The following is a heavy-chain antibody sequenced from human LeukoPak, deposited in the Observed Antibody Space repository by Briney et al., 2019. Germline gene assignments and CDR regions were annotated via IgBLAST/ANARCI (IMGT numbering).Heavy chain of an antibody. V-gene: IGHV3-74*01. CDR1: GFTFSSYW. J-gene: IGHJ3*02. CDR2: INSDVSST. D-gene: IGHD3-9*01. Sequence: GGSLRLSCAASGFTFSSYWMHWVRQAPGKGLVWVSRINSDVSSTSYADSVKGRFTISRDNAKNTLYLQMNSLRAEDTAVYYCASLDILTGPDAFDIWGQGTMVTVSS. CDR3: ASLDILTGPDAFDI.